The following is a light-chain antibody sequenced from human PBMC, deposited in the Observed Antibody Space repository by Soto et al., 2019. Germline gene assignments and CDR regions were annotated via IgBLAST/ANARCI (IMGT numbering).Light chain of an antibody. CDR1: QSVSSY. CDR3: QQHNNWPSIT. V-gene: IGKV3-11*01. CDR2: DTS. Sequence: EIVLTQSPATLSLSPGERATLSCRASQSVSSYLAWYQHKPGQAPRLLIYDTSNRATGIPPRFSGSGSGTDFTLTISSLEPEDFAVYYCQQHNNWPSITFGQGTRLDIK. J-gene: IGKJ5*01.